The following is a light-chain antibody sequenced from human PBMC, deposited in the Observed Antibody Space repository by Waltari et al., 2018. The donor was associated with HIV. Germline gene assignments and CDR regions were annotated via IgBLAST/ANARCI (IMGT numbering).Light chain of an antibody. J-gene: IGLJ2*01. V-gene: IGLV2-14*01. CDR3: ASYTRSGILL. CDR1: SSDIGAYNF. CDR2: EVS. Sequence: QSALTQPASVSGSPGKSITISCIGSSSDIGAYNFVSWYQQRPGKAPKLMIYEVSDRPSGCSNRFSGSKSGITASLTISGLQADDEADYYCASYTRSGILLFGGGTRLTVL.